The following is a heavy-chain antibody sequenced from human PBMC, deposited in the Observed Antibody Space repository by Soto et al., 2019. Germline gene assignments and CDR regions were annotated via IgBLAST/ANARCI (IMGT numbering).Heavy chain of an antibody. Sequence: GGSLRLSCAASGFTFSSYALSWVRQAPGKGLEWVGAISGSGGSTYYADSVRGRSTTYRANTKNTLHMQRTSPTAETTAEYSGAKRSMLGAQGTRVTVS. CDR1: GFTFSSYA. CDR2: ISGSGGST. J-gene: IGHJ4*02. CDR3: AKRSML. V-gene: IGHV3-23*01. D-gene: IGHD3-10*02.